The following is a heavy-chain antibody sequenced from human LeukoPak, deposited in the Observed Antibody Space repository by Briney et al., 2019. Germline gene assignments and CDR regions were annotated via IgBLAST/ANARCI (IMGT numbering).Heavy chain of an antibody. CDR1: GYTFTNND. J-gene: IGHJ4*02. V-gene: IGHV1-8*01. CDR3: TRGRAAGD. CDR2: VSPDSGDT. D-gene: IGHD6-19*01. Sequence: ASVTVSCTASGYTFTNNDINWVRQATGQGIEWMGWVSPDSGDTGYAPNFRGRVTTTTDTSINTAYMELTSLTSEDTAIYYCTRGRAAGDWGQGTLVTVSS.